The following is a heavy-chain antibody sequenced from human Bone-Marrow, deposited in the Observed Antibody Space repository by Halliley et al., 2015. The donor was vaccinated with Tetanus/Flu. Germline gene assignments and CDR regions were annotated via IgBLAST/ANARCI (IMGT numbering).Heavy chain of an antibody. J-gene: IGHJ4*02. V-gene: IGHV3-11*05. Sequence: AYISNSGSYTNYADSLKGRFTISRDNGKNSLYLQMNSLRANDTAVYYCARDRVGYSSQSAHWGQGTLVTVSS. CDR3: ARDRVGYSSQSAH. D-gene: IGHD6-13*01. CDR2: ISNSGSYT.